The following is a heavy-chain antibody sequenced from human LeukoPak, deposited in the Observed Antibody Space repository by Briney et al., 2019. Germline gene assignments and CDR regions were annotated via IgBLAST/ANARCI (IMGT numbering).Heavy chain of an antibody. CDR2: IYYSGST. CDR3: ARERTLRYGGPTYYYYYMDV. D-gene: IGHD1-26*01. V-gene: IGHV4-59*01. Sequence: PSETLSLTCTVSGGSISTYFWSWIRQPPGKGLEWIGYIYYSGSTNYNSSLKSRVTISVDTSKNQFSLKLSSVTAADTAVYYCARERTLRYGGPTYYYYYMDVWGKGTTVTVSS. J-gene: IGHJ6*03. CDR1: GGSISTYF.